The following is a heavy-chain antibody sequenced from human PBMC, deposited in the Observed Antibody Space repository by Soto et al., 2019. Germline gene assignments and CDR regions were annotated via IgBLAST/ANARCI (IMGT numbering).Heavy chain of an antibody. J-gene: IGHJ4*02. CDR3: ARESTLLRGVIRD. CDR2: VHHNATT. V-gene: IGHV4-4*02. D-gene: IGHD3-10*01. CDR1: AGSISSSNW. Sequence: QVQLQESGPGLVKPSGTLSLTCTVSAGSISSSNWWNWVRQPPGKGLEWIGKVHHNATTNYNPSVKRRIAISVDKSRNQFSLTVNSVTAADTAVYYCARESTLLRGVIRDWGQGTLVIVSS.